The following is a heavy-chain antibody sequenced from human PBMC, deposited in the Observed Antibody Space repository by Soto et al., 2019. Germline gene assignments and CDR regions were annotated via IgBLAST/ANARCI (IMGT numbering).Heavy chain of an antibody. V-gene: IGHV3-23*01. Sequence: GGSLRLSCLASGFTFSDYAMTWVRYVPGRGLEWVSSLNGAGGSTYYADSVRGRFTISRDNSQNTLFLQMNRLTVDDTAIYYCAAPRDEYGSGISWFTYGMDVWGQGTTVTVYS. J-gene: IGHJ6*02. D-gene: IGHD3-10*01. CDR1: GFTFSDYA. CDR3: AAPRDEYGSGISWFTYGMDV. CDR2: LNGAGGST.